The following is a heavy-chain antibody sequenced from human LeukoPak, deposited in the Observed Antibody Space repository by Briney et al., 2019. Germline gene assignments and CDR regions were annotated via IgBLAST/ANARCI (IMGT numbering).Heavy chain of an antibody. CDR1: GGSFSGYY. J-gene: IGHJ4*02. Sequence: SETLSLTCAVYGGSFSGYYWSWIRQPPGKGLEWIGEINHSGSTNYNPSLKSRVTISVDTSKNQFSLKLSSVTAAGTAVYYCARVRFGESRATEFDYWGQGTLVTVSS. V-gene: IGHV4-34*01. D-gene: IGHD3-10*01. CDR2: INHSGST. CDR3: ARVRFGESRATEFDY.